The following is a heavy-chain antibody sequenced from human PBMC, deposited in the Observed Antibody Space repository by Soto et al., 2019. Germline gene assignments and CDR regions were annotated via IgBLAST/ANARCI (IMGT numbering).Heavy chain of an antibody. Sequence: SETLSLTCTVSGGSISSYYWSWIRQPPGKGLEWIGYIYYSGSTNYNPSLKSRVTISVDTSKNQFSLKLSSVTAADTAVYYCARDTRIYRGAFDIWGQGTMVTVSS. J-gene: IGHJ3*02. CDR3: ARDTRIYRGAFDI. D-gene: IGHD2-2*02. CDR1: GGSISSYY. V-gene: IGHV4-59*01. CDR2: IYYSGST.